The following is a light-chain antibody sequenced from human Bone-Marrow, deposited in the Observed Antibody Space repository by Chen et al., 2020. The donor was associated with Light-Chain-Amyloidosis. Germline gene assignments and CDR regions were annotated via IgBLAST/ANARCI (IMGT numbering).Light chain of an antibody. Sequence: SYVLTQPSSVSVAPGQTATIACGGNNIGYTSVHWYQQTPGQAPLLVVYDDRDRPSGIPGRLSGSNSGNTATLTISRVEAGDEADYYCQVWDRSSDRPVFGGGTKLTVL. V-gene: IGLV3-21*02. CDR2: DDR. CDR3: QVWDRSSDRPV. CDR1: NIGYTS. J-gene: IGLJ3*02.